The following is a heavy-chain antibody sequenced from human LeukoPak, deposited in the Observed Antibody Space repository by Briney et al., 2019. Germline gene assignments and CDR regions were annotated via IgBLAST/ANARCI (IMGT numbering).Heavy chain of an antibody. CDR3: VRYSRHYDFWGSSFTKLNYFDF. Sequence: SETLSLTFAVYGESLSGYFWGWIRQPPGKGLEWIGEINQSGSTDYNPSLESRAAISVDTSKNQFSLRLKSVTAADTAMYYCVRYSRHYDFWGSSFTKLNYFDFWGQGALVTVSS. CDR1: GESLSGYF. CDR2: INQSGST. V-gene: IGHV4-34*01. J-gene: IGHJ4*01. D-gene: IGHD3-3*01.